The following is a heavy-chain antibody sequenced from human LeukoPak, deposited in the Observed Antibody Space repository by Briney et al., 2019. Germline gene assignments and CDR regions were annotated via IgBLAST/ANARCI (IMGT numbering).Heavy chain of an antibody. CDR2: IDWDDDK. D-gene: IGHD3-22*01. J-gene: IGHJ4*02. CDR3: ARRSGYYYYFDY. Sequence: ESGPALVKPTQTLTLTFTFSGFSLSTSGMCVSWIRQPPGKALEWLALIDWDDDKYYSTSLKTRLTISKDTSKNQVVLTMTNMDPVDTATYYCARRSGYYYYFDYWGQGTLVTVSS. V-gene: IGHV2-70*01. CDR1: GFSLSTSGMC.